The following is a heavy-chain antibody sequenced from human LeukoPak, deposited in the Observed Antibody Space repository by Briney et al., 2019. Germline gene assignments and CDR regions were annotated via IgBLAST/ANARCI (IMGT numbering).Heavy chain of an antibody. CDR2: ISSSSSTI. Sequence: GGSLRLSCAASGFTFSSYSMNWVRQAPGKGLEWVSYISSSSSTIYYADSVKGRFTISRDNAKNSLYLQMNSLRAEDTAVYYCASRGSYRYFDYWGQGTLVTVSS. V-gene: IGHV3-48*01. J-gene: IGHJ4*02. CDR3: ASRGSYRYFDY. CDR1: GFTFSSYS. D-gene: IGHD3-16*02.